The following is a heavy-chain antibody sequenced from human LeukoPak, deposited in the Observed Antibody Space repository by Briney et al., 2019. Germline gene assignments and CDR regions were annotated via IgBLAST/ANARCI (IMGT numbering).Heavy chain of an antibody. CDR1: GGSFSGYY. D-gene: IGHD2-2*01. CDR2: INHSGST. V-gene: IGHV4-34*01. CDR3: ARDDKTTGYCSSTSCGEFHL. J-gene: IGHJ2*01. Sequence: PSETLSLTCAVYGGSFSGYYWSWIRQPPGKGLEWIGEINHSGSTNYNPSLKSRVTISVDTSKNQFSLKLSSVTAADTAVYYCARDDKTTGYCSSTSCGEFHLWGRGTLDTVSS.